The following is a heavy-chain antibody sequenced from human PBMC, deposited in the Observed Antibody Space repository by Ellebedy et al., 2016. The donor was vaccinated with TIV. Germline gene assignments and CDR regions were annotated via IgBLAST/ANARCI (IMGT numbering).Heavy chain of an antibody. J-gene: IGHJ3*02. CDR2: INGDGSDT. Sequence: HTGGSLRLSCAASGFTFSNYWMVWVRQPPGKGLVWVSRINGDGSDTTYADSVKGRFTISRDNAKNTLYLHMNSLRAEDTAVYYCAGTCGGDCLDAFGIWGQGTKVSVSS. D-gene: IGHD2-21*02. V-gene: IGHV3-74*01. CDR3: AGTCGGDCLDAFGI. CDR1: GFTFSNYW.